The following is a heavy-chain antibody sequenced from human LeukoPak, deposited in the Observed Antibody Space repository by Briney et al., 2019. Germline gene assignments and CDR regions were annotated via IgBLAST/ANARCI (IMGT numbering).Heavy chain of an antibody. J-gene: IGHJ5*02. CDR1: GFTFSSYS. D-gene: IGHD2-8*01. CDR3: ARDLIDHNWFDP. CDR2: ISSSSSYI. Sequence: GGSLRLSCAASGFTFSSYSMNWVRQAPGKGLEWVSSISSSSSYIYYADSVKGRFTISRDNAKNSLYLQMNSLRAEDTAVYYCARDLIDHNWFDPWGQGTLVTVSS. V-gene: IGHV3-21*01.